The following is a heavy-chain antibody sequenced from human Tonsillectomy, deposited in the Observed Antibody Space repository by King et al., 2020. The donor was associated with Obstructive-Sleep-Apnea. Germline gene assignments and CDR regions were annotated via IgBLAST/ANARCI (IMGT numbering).Heavy chain of an antibody. V-gene: IGHV3-23*04. CDR1: GFTFSSYA. Sequence: VQLVESGGGLVQPGGSLRLSCAASGFTFSSYAMSWVRQAPGKGLEWVSAISGSGGSTYYADSVKGRFTISRDNSKNTLYLQMNSLRAEDTAGYYCAKDPRRYSSSLIPGHNWFDPWGPGTLVTVSS. CDR2: ISGSGGST. D-gene: IGHD6-13*01. J-gene: IGHJ5*02. CDR3: AKDPRRYSSSLIPGHNWFDP.